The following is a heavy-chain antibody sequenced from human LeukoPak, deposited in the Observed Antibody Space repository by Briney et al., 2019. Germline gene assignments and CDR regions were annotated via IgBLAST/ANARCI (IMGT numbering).Heavy chain of an antibody. CDR1: GFTFSAHY. J-gene: IGHJ4*02. D-gene: IGHD5/OR15-5a*01. V-gene: IGHV3-72*01. CDR3: TRQPTTLDGSKFMSTDH. Sequence: GGSLRLSCAASGFTFSAHYLDWVRQAPGKGLEWVGRSRNKANSYTTEYAASVRGRFTISRDDSKNSLYLQMNSLKIEDTAVYYCTRQPTTLDGSKFMSTDHWGQGTLVTVSS. CDR2: SRNKANSYTT.